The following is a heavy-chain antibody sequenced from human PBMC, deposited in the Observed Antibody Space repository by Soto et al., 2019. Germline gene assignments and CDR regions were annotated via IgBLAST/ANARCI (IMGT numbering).Heavy chain of an antibody. D-gene: IGHD5-12*01. V-gene: IGHV3-30*18. J-gene: IGHJ4*02. CDR3: AKVGWLRFGGPFDY. CDR1: GFTFSSYG. Sequence: QVQLVESGGGVVQPGRSLRLSCAASGFTFSSYGMHWVRQAPGKGLEWVAVISYDGSNKYYADSVKGRFTISRDNSKNTLYLQMNSLRAEDTAVYYCAKVGWLRFGGPFDYWGQGTLVTVSS. CDR2: ISYDGSNK.